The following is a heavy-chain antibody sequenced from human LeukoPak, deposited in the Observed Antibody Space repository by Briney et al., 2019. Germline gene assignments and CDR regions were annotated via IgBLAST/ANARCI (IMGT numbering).Heavy chain of an antibody. Sequence: SETLSLTCAVYGGSFSGYYWSWIRQPPGKGLEWIGEINHSGSTNYNPSLKSRVTISVDTSKNQFSLKLSSVTAAETAVYYCARATGRYYYYYMDVWGKGTTVTVSS. CDR3: ARATGRYYYYYMDV. D-gene: IGHD4-11*01. CDR2: INHSGST. CDR1: GGSFSGYY. J-gene: IGHJ6*03. V-gene: IGHV4-34*01.